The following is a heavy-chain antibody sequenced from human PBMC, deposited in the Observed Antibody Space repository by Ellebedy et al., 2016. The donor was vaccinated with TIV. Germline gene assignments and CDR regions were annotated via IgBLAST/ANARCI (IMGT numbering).Heavy chain of an antibody. D-gene: IGHD3-10*01. CDR1: GYTFSDYD. Sequence: AASVKVSCKASGYTFSDYDINWVRQAPGQRLEWMRWLNPKTNNKAYAQKFQGRLTLIRDTSISTAYMELSSLRSEDTALYYCVRYDYGPGGNWFDPWGQGTQVTVSS. V-gene: IGHV1-8*02. CDR2: LNPKTNNK. J-gene: IGHJ5*02. CDR3: VRYDYGPGGNWFDP.